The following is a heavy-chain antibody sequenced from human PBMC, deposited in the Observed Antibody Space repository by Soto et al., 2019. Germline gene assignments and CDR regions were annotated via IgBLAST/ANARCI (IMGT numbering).Heavy chain of an antibody. CDR3: ARLVVVVAATDYFDY. CDR1: GGSISSSSYY. CDR2: IYYSGST. V-gene: IGHV4-39*01. D-gene: IGHD2-15*01. Sequence: QLQLQESGPGLVKPSETLSLTCTVSGGSISSSSYYWGWIRQPPGKGLEWIGSIYYSGSTYYNPSLKRRVTISVDTSKNQFSLKLSSVTAADTAVYYCARLVVVVAATDYFDYWGQGTLVTVSS. J-gene: IGHJ4*02.